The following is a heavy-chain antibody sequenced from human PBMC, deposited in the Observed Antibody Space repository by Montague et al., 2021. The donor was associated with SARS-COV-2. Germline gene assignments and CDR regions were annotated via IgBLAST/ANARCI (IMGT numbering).Heavy chain of an antibody. CDR1: GDSVASNGAA. CDR2: TYYRSKWYN. D-gene: IGHD1-26*01. CDR3: AREGEWELQGPRHSSFYFAMDV. J-gene: IGHJ6*02. V-gene: IGHV6-1*01. Sequence: CAISGDSVASNGAAWIWIRQSPSRGLEWLARTYYRSKWYNEYAVSVKSRINIILDTSKNHLSLQVNSVTPEDTAVYYCAREGEWELQGPRHSSFYFAMDVWGQGTSVTVS.